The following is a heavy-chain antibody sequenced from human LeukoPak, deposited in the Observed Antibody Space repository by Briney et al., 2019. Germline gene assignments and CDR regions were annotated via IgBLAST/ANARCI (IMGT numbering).Heavy chain of an antibody. CDR2: IRYDGSNK. Sequence: PGGSLRLSCAASAFTFSSYGMHWVRQAPGKGLEWVAFIRYDGSNKYYADSVKGRFTISRDNSKNTLYLQMNSLRAEDTAVYYCAKRYCSGGSCYWAMGYWGQGTLVTVSS. V-gene: IGHV3-30*02. J-gene: IGHJ4*02. CDR3: AKRYCSGGSCYWAMGY. D-gene: IGHD2-15*01. CDR1: AFTFSSYG.